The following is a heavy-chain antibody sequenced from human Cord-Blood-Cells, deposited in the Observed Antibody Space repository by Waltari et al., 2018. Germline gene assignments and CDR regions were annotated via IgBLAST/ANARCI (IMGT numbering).Heavy chain of an antibody. Sequence: QVQLVESGGGVVQPGRSLRLSCAASGVTFRSYAMHWVRQAPGKGLEWVAVISYDGSNKYYADSVKGRFTISRDNSKNTLYLQMNSLRAEDTAVYYCARGGYIAASPDYWGQGTLVTVSS. D-gene: IGHD6-6*01. CDR1: GVTFRSYA. CDR2: ISYDGSNK. V-gene: IGHV3-30*04. CDR3: ARGGYIAASPDY. J-gene: IGHJ4*02.